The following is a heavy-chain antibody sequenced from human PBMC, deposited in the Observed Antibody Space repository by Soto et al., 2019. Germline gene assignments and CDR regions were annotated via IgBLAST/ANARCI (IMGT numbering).Heavy chain of an antibody. J-gene: IGHJ2*01. D-gene: IGHD3-10*01. Sequence: ASVKVSCKASGYTFTNYAIHWVRQAPGQGLEWMGSINGGNGKTKYSQNLQGKVTITRDTSATTAYMEMSSLTFEDMTVYYCARRAAGGGDYWYFDLWGHGTLVTAPQ. V-gene: IGHV1-3*01. CDR3: ARRAAGGGDYWYFDL. CDR2: INGGNGKT. CDR1: GYTFTNYA.